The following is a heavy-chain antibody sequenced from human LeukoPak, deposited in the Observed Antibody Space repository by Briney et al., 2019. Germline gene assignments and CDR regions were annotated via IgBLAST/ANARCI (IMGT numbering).Heavy chain of an antibody. CDR3: ARGLKKNYYDSSGYPPDY. CDR1: GFTVSSNY. Sequence: GGSLRLSCAASGFTVSSNYMSWVRQAPGKGLEWVSVIYSGGSTYYADSVKGRFTISRHNSKNTLYLQMNSLRAEDTAVYYCARGLKKNYYDSSGYPPDYWGQGTLVTVSS. V-gene: IGHV3-53*01. J-gene: IGHJ4*02. CDR2: IYSGGST. D-gene: IGHD3-22*01.